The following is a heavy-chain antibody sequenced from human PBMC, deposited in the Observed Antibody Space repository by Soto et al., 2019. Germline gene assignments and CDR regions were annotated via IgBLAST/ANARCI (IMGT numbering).Heavy chain of an antibody. V-gene: IGHV3-23*01. CDR3: ATIFRYGDPEY. CDR1: GFTFSSYA. J-gene: IGHJ4*02. CDR2: ISVSGDSR. Sequence: EVQLLESGGGLVQPGGSLRLSCATSGFTFSSYAMSWVRQAPVKWLEWVCGISVSGDSRYDADSVKGRFTISRDNSKRTLYLQMNSLRAEDTAVYYCATIFRYGDPEYWGQGVLVTLSS. D-gene: IGHD2-21*02.